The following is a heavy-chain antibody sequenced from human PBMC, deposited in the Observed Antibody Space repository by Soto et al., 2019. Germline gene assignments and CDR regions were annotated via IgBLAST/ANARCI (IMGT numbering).Heavy chain of an antibody. V-gene: IGHV4-4*02. Sequence: QVQLQESGPGLVKPSGTLSLTCAVSGGSISSSNWWSWVRQPPGKGLEWIGEIYHSGCTNYNPSLKSRVTISVDKSKNRFSLKLSSVTAADTAVYYCARDVPYSYGYRVFDYWGQGTLVTVSS. CDR2: IYHSGCT. CDR1: GGSISSSNW. CDR3: ARDVPYSYGYRVFDY. J-gene: IGHJ4*02. D-gene: IGHD5-18*01.